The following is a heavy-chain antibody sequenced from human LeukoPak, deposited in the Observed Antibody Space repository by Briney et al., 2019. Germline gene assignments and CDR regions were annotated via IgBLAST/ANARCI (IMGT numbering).Heavy chain of an antibody. D-gene: IGHD3-16*01. CDR1: GFIFSNAW. CDR3: TTGGCYLDY. J-gene: IGHJ4*02. Sequence: GGSLRLSCAASGFIFSNAWMNWVRQAPVKGLEWVGRIKSKTDGGTIDYAAPVKGRFTISRDDSKNTFYLEMNSLKIEDTAVYYCTTGGCYLDYWGQGTLVTVSP. V-gene: IGHV3-15*07. CDR2: IKSKTDGGTI.